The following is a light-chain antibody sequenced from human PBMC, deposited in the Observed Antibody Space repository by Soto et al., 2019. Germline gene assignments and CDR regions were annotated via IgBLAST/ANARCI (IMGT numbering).Light chain of an antibody. CDR2: AAS. CDR3: QQYNTFWT. Sequence: DIHMSQSPSSLSAFVGDRVTITCRAGQTISNYVNWYQQKPGKAPKVLIYAASTLQSGVPSRFSGSGSGADFTLTISSLQPEDFATYYCQQYNTFWTFGQGTKVDIK. CDR1: QTISNY. J-gene: IGKJ1*01. V-gene: IGKV1-39*01.